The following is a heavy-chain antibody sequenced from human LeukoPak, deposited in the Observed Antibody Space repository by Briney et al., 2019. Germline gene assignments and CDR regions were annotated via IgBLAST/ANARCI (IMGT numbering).Heavy chain of an antibody. CDR1: GGSFSGYY. D-gene: IGHD2-15*01. CDR2: INHSGST. V-gene: IGHV4-34*01. Sequence: PSETLSLTCAVYGGSFSGYYWSWIRQPPGKGLEWIGEINHSGSTNYNPSLKSRVTISVDTSKNQFSLKPSSVTAADTAVYYCARGPRRYCSGGSCYSYGYWGQGTLVTVSS. CDR3: ARGPRRYCSGGSCYSYGY. J-gene: IGHJ4*02.